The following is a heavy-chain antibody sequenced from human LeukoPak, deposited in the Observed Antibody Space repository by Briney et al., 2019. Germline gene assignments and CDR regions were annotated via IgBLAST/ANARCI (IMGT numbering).Heavy chain of an antibody. CDR1: GGSISSGGYY. D-gene: IGHD2-2*02. J-gene: IGHJ6*02. Sequence: SETLSLTCTVSGGSISSGGYYWSWIRQHPGKGLEWIGYIYYSGSTYYNPSLKSRVTISVDTSKNQFSLKLSSVTAADTAVYYCARGDGVVVPAAIGLSYYYYGMDVWGQGTTVTVPS. CDR2: IYYSGST. V-gene: IGHV4-31*03. CDR3: ARGDGVVVPAAIGLSYYYYGMDV.